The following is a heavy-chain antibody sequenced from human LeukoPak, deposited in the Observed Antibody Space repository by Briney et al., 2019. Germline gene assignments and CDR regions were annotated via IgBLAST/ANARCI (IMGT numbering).Heavy chain of an antibody. CDR3: ARVHTPMISADFDY. J-gene: IGHJ4*02. Sequence: GASVKVSCKASGYTFTAYYLHWVRQAPGQGLEWMGWINPNSGDTNYAQKFRGRVTLTRDTSISTAYMELSSLRSDDTAVYYCARVHTPMISADFDYWGQGTLVTVSS. D-gene: IGHD5-18*01. CDR2: INPNSGDT. V-gene: IGHV1-2*02. CDR1: GYTFTAYY.